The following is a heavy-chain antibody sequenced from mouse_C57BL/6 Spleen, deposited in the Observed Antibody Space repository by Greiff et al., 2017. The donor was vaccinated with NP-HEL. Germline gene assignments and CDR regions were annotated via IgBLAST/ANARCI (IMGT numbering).Heavy chain of an antibody. CDR2: IYPRSGNT. CDR1: GYTFTSYG. V-gene: IGHV1-81*01. J-gene: IGHJ2*01. Sequence: VNVVESGAELARPGASVKLSCKASGYTFTSYGISWVKQRTGQGLEWIGEIYPRSGNTYYNEKFKGKATLTADKSSSTAYMELRSLTSEDSAVYFCARNDYFDYWGQGTTLTVSS. CDR3: ARNDYFDY.